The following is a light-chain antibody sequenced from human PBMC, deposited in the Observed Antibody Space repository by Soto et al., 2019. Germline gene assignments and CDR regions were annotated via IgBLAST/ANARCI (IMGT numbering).Light chain of an antibody. J-gene: IGKJ3*01. V-gene: IGKV3-20*01. CDR3: HHYSRSPIFT. CDR2: AAS. CDR1: QSVANNY. Sequence: EVVLTQSPGTLSLSPGERATVSCRASQSVANNYLAWYQQRPGQAPRLLIYAASSRAAGIPDRFSGSGSGTDFTITISRLEPEDFGVFFCHHYSRSPIFTFGPGTTLDMK.